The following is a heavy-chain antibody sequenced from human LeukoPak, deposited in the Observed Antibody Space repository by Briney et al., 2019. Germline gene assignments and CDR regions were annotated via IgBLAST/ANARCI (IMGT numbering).Heavy chain of an antibody. CDR1: GGSFSGYY. V-gene: IGHV4-34*01. D-gene: IGHD2-2*01. J-gene: IGHJ5*02. CDR3: ARCSSTSCCGRFDP. CDR2: INHSGST. Sequence: SETLSLTCAVYGGSFSGYYWSWIRQPPGKGLEWIGEINHSGSTNYNPSLKSRVTISVDTSKNQFSLKLSSVTAADTAVYYCARCSSTSCCGRFDPWGQGTLVTVSS.